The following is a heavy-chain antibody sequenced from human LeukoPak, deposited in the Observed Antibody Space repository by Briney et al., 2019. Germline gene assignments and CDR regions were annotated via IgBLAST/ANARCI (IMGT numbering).Heavy chain of an antibody. J-gene: IGHJ6*03. D-gene: IGHD3-22*01. CDR1: GGTFSSYA. CDR2: IIPIFGTA. V-gene: IGHV1-69*13. Sequence: SVKVSCKASGGTFSSYAISWVRQAPGQGLEWMGGIIPIFGTANYAQKFQGRVTITADESTSTAYMELSSLRSEDTAVYYCTRLKDYYDSSGYYFHMDVWGKGTTVTVSS. CDR3: TRLKDYYDSSGYYFHMDV.